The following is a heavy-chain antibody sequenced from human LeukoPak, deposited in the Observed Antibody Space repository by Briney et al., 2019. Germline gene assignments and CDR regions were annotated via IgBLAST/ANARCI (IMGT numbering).Heavy chain of an antibody. CDR3: ARSSGYCYYYGMDV. Sequence: GASVRVSCKASGYTFTGYYMHWVRQAPGQGLEWMGWINPNSGGTKYAQKFQGRVTMTRDTSISTAYMELSGLRSDDTAMYYCARSSGYCYYYGMDVWGQGTTVTVSS. J-gene: IGHJ6*02. V-gene: IGHV1-2*02. CDR2: INPNSGGT. CDR1: GYTFTGYY. D-gene: IGHD3-22*01.